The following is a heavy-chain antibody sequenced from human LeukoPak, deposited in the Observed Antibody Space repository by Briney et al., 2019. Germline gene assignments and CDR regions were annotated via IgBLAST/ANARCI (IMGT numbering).Heavy chain of an antibody. CDR3: ARGGQLAFFDY. CDR2: ISFDGHAT. J-gene: IGHJ4*02. Sequence: PGGSLRLSCSTSGFSFSYFGMHWVRQAPGKGLQWVAAISFDGHATNYADSVKGRFTISRDNSKNTLYLQMNSLRAEDTAVYYCARGGQLAFFDYWGQGTLVTVSS. D-gene: IGHD2-2*01. CDR1: GFSFSYFG. V-gene: IGHV3-33*08.